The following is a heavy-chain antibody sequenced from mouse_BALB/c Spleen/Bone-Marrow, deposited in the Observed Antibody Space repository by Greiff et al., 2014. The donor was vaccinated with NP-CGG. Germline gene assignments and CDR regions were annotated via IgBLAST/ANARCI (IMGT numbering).Heavy chain of an antibody. Sequence: DVKLVESGGGLVQPGGSRKLSCADSGFTFSSFGMHWVRQAPEKGLEWVAYISSGSSTIYYADTVKGRFTISRDNPKNTLFLQMTSLRSEDTAMYYCARSDGNYDYAMDYWGQGTSVTVSS. D-gene: IGHD2-1*01. V-gene: IGHV5-17*02. J-gene: IGHJ4*01. CDR2: ISSGSSTI. CDR1: GFTFSSFG. CDR3: ARSDGNYDYAMDY.